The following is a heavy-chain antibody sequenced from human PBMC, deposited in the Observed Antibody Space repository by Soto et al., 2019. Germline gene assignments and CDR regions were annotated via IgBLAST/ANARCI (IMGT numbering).Heavy chain of an antibody. Sequence: ASVKVSCKASGYTFTSYYMHWVRQAPGQGLEWMGIINPSGGSTSYAQKFQGRVTMTRDTSTSTVYMELSSLRSEDTAVYYCAMAPTVAGRWADHNYYYYMDVWGKGTTVTVSS. D-gene: IGHD4-4*01. J-gene: IGHJ6*03. CDR1: GYTFTSYY. CDR2: INPSGGST. V-gene: IGHV1-46*03. CDR3: AMAPTVAGRWADHNYYYYMDV.